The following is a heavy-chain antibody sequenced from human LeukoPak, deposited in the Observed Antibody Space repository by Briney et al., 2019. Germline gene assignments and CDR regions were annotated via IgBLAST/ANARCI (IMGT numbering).Heavy chain of an antibody. D-gene: IGHD5-18*01. Sequence: GASVKVSCKASGGTFSSYAISWVRQAPGQGLEWMGRIIPILGIANYAQKLQGRVTMTTDTSTSIAYMELRSLRSDDTAVYYCARDRLNTAMVSDFDYWGQGTLVTVSS. CDR2: IIPILGIA. V-gene: IGHV1-69*04. CDR3: ARDRLNTAMVSDFDY. J-gene: IGHJ4*02. CDR1: GGTFSSYA.